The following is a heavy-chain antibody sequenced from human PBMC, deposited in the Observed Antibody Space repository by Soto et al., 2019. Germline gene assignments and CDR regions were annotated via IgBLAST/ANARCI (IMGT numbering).Heavy chain of an antibody. CDR3: AKVGRMTTVVSHFAF. CDR1: GFTFSDYA. CDR2: ISASAGIT. V-gene: IGHV3-23*01. Sequence: EVQLLESGGGLVQRGGSLRLSCAAFGFTFSDYAMTWVRQAPGKGLEWVSVISASAGITDYADSVKGRVTISRDNFNNTLYLQMNSLRVEDTAVYYCAKVGRMTTVVSHFAFWGRGALVIVSS. D-gene: IGHD4-17*01. J-gene: IGHJ4*02.